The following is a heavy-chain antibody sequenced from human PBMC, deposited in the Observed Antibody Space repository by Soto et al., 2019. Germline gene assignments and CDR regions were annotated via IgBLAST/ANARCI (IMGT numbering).Heavy chain of an antibody. D-gene: IGHD6-19*01. CDR1: GGSISSSNW. Sequence: TSETLSLTCAVSGGSISSSNWWSWVRQPPGKGLEWIGEIYHSGSTNYNPSLKSRVTISVDKSKNQFSLKLSSVTAADTAVYYCASAVAGIGGLDVWGQRTTVTVSS. CDR2: IYHSGST. J-gene: IGHJ6*01. V-gene: IGHV4-4*02. CDR3: ASAVAGIGGLDV.